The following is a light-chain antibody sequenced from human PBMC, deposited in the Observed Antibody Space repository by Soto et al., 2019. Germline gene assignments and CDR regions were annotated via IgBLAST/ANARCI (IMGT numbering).Light chain of an antibody. CDR3: QQNGRSPVT. CDR1: QSVSDNH. Sequence: EIVLTQSPGTLSLSPGERATLSCRASQSVSDNHLAWYHQKPGQAPRLLIYDASIMVTGTPHRFSGSGSGTDFTLTISSLETEDFAVYYCQQNGRSPVTFGPGTRLEIK. J-gene: IGKJ5*01. CDR2: DAS. V-gene: IGKV3-20*01.